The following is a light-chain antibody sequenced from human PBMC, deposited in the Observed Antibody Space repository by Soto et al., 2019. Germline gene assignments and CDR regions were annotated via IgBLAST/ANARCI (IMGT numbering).Light chain of an antibody. CDR1: QDISKY. J-gene: IGKJ1*01. CDR2: DAS. Sequence: DIQMTQSPSSLSASVGDRVTITCQASQDISKYLNWYQQKPGKAPKLLIYDASNLQIGVPSRFTGSRSGTDFTFTISSLQPEDIATYYCQQYHSLPRTFGQRTKVDIK. V-gene: IGKV1-33*01. CDR3: QQYHSLPRT.